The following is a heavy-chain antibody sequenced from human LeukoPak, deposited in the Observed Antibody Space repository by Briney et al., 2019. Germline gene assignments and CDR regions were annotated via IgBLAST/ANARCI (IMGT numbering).Heavy chain of an antibody. V-gene: IGHV1-2*02. CDR1: GYTFTGYY. D-gene: IGHD3-22*01. J-gene: IGHJ4*02. Sequence: GASVKVSCKASGYTFTGYYLHWVRQAPGQGLEWMGWINPNSGDTNYAQKFQGRVTMTRDTSITTAYMELSRLTSDDTALYYCEVITLGYWGQGTLVTVSS. CDR3: EVITLGY. CDR2: INPNSGDT.